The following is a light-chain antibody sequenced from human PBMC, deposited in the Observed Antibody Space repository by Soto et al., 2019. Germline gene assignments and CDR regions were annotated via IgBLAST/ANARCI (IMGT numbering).Light chain of an antibody. CDR2: KAS. CDR3: QQYNSYSLFT. CDR1: QNINSW. V-gene: IGKV1-5*03. Sequence: DIQITQSPSTLSASVGDRVTITCRASQNINSWLAWYQQKPGKAPNLLIYKASTLESRGASRFSGSGSGTEYTLTISCLQPDDFATYYCQQYNSYSLFTFGPGTKVDIK. J-gene: IGKJ3*01.